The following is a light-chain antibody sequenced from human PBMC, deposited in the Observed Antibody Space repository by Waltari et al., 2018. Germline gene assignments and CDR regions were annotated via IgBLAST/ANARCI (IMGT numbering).Light chain of an antibody. J-gene: IGLJ2*01. Sequence: QSALTQPASVSGSPGPSITISCTGTRRAVGGYNYVSWYQQHPGKAPKLMIYDVSKRPSGVSNRFSGSKSGNTASLTISGLQAEDEADYYCSSYTSSSTPVVFGGGTKLTVL. CDR3: SSYTSSSTPVV. CDR1: RRAVGGYNY. V-gene: IGLV2-14*01. CDR2: DVS.